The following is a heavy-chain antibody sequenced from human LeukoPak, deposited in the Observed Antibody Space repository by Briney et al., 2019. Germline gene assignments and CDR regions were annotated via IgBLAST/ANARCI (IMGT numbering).Heavy chain of an antibody. CDR3: ARGGQLLPQETFDY. J-gene: IGHJ4*02. CDR2: IYYSGST. Sequence: TSETLSLTCTVSGGSISIYYWSWIRQPPGKGLEWIGYIYYSGSTNYNPSLKSRVTISVETSKNQFSLKLSSVTAADTAVYYCARGGQLLPQETFDYWGQGTLVTVSS. V-gene: IGHV4-59*01. D-gene: IGHD2-2*01. CDR1: GGSISIYY.